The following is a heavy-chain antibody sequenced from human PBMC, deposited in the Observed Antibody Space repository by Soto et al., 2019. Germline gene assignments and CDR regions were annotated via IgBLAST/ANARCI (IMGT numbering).Heavy chain of an antibody. CDR3: ATQRFWSTWFDP. V-gene: IGHV1-69*06. CDR1: GDTFISYS. CDR2: IIPIFGTA. J-gene: IGHJ5*02. D-gene: IGHD3-3*02. Sequence: SVKGSCKASGDTFISYSMSWVRQAPGQGLECMGGIIPIFGTANYAQKFQGRVTMTEDTSTDTAYMELSSLRSEDTAVYYCATQRFWSTWFDPWGQGTLVTVSS.